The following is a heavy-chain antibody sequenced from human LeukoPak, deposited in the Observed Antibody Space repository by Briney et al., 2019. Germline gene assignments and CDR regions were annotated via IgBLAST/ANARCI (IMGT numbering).Heavy chain of an antibody. CDR2: INPSGGST. J-gene: IGHJ6*04. D-gene: IGHD3-10*01. CDR3: ARDEMVRGMGDV. Sequence: GASVKVSCKASGFTFRGYYMHWVRQAPGQGLEWMGIINPSGGSTSYAQKFQGRVTMTRDTSTSTVYMELSSLRSEDTAVYYCARDEMVRGMGDVWGKGTTVTISS. CDR1: GFTFRGYY. V-gene: IGHV1-46*01.